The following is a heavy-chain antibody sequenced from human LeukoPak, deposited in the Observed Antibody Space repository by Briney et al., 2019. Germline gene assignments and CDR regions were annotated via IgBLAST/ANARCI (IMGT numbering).Heavy chain of an antibody. CDR1: GFTFRSYI. J-gene: IGHJ4*02. CDR3: ASLVASNQGGDYTFDY. D-gene: IGHD2-2*01. Sequence: GGSLRLSCAASGFTFRSYIMNWVRHAPGPGLERGSSISSSRSYIYYAHSVKGRFTISRDNAKNSLYLQMNSLRAEDTAVYYCASLVASNQGGDYTFDYWGQGTLVTVSS. V-gene: IGHV3-21*01. CDR2: ISSSRSYI.